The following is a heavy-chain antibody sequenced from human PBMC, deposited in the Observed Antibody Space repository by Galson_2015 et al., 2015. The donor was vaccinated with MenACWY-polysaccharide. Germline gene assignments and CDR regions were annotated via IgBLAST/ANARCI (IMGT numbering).Heavy chain of an antibody. CDR3: ERAGIRDVVPTARFSPAPDY. CDR2: ISGNGDNT. V-gene: IGHV3-23*01. J-gene: IGHJ4*02. Sequence: SLRLSCAASGFTFNNFAMSWVRQAPGKGLEWVSAISGNGDNTYYADSVRGRFTISRDTSRNTLYLQMRSLRADDTALHYCERAGIRDVVPTARFSPAPDYWGQGTLVTVSS. D-gene: IGHD3-3*01. CDR1: GFTFNNFA.